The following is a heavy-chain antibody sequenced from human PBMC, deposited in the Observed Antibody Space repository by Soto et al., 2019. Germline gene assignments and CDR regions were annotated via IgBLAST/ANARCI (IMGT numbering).Heavy chain of an antibody. V-gene: IGHV3-23*01. D-gene: IGHD3-22*01. CDR2: ISGSGGST. J-gene: IGHJ4*02. CDR1: GFTFSSYA. CDR3: AKGYDSSGYYYVAEFFDYFDY. Sequence: PGGSLRLSCAASGFTFSSYAMSWVRQAPGKGLEWVSAISGSGGSTYYADSVKGRFTISRDNSKNTLYLQMNSLRAEDTAVYYCAKGYDSSGYYYVAEFFDYFDYWGQGTLVTVSS.